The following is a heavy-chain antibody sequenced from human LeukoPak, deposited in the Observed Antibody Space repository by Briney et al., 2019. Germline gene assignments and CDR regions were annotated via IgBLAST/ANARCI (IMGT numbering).Heavy chain of an antibody. CDR3: GFSINYYFDF. CDR1: EFTFSSHW. J-gene: IGHJ4*02. Sequence: GGSLTLSCVVSEFTFSSHWMTWVRQVPGEGLEWVANITPDGGGSYYVDSVKGRFTISRDNAKNSLYLQLNSLRAEDTAVYYCGFSINYYFDFWGQGTLVSVSS. CDR2: ITPDGGGS. D-gene: IGHD1-20*01. V-gene: IGHV3-7*05.